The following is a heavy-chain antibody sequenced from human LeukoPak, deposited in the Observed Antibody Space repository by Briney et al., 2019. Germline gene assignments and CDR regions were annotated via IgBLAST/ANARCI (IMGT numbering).Heavy chain of an antibody. Sequence: SETLSLTCAVYGGSFSGYHWSWIRQPPGKGLEWIGEINHSGSTNYNPSLKSRVTISVDTSKNQFSLKLSSVTAADTAVYYCARHTRVVGGPIDYRGQGTLVTVSS. CDR2: INHSGST. J-gene: IGHJ4*02. D-gene: IGHD2-15*01. CDR3: ARHTRVVGGPIDY. V-gene: IGHV4-34*01. CDR1: GGSFSGYH.